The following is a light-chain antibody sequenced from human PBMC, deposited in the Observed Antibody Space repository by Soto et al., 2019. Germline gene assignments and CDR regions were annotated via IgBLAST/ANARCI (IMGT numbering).Light chain of an antibody. J-gene: IGKJ4*01. CDR3: QQRSSWPLT. CDR1: QSVSIY. Sequence: EIVLTQSPATLSLSPGERATPSCRASQSVSIYLAWYQQKPGQAPRLLIYDASNRATGIPARFSGSGSGTDFSLTISSLEPEDFAFYYCQQRSSWPLTFGGGPRWIS. V-gene: IGKV3-11*01. CDR2: DAS.